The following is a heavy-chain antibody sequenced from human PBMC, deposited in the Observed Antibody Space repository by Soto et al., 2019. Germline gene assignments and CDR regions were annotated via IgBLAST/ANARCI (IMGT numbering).Heavy chain of an antibody. V-gene: IGHV1-2*02. CDR3: ARGSSSWFLDLTLDI. CDR1: GYTFTGYY. D-gene: IGHD6-13*01. Sequence: ASVKVSCKASGYTFTGYYMHWVRQAPGQGREWKGWINPNSGGTNYAQKFQGRVTMTRDTSISTAYMELSRLRSDDTAVYYCARGSSSWFLDLTLDIWGQGTMVTVSS. CDR2: INPNSGGT. J-gene: IGHJ3*02.